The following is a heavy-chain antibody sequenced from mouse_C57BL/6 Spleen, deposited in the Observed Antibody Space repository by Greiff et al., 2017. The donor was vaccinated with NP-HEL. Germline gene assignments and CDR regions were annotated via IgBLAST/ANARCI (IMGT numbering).Heavy chain of an antibody. V-gene: IGHV1-22*01. CDR3: ARGDYDWFAY. CDR1: GYTFTDYN. CDR2: INPNNGGN. D-gene: IGHD2-4*01. J-gene: IGHJ3*01. Sequence: VQLQQSGPELVKPGASVKMSCKASGYTFTDYNMHWVKQSHGKSLEWSGYINPNNGGNSYNQKLKGKATMTLNKSSSTAYMELRSLTSEDSAVYYCARGDYDWFAYWGQGTLVTVSA.